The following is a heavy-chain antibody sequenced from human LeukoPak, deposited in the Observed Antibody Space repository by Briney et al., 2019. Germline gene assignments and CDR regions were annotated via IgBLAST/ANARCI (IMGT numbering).Heavy chain of an antibody. V-gene: IGHV4-39*01. CDR1: GGSISSSSYY. CDR2: IYYSGST. D-gene: IGHD3-3*01. J-gene: IGHJ4*02. CDR3: ASLEWLYTPFDY. Sequence: PSETLSLTCTVSGGSISSSSYYWGWTRQPPGKGLEWIGSIYYSGSTYYNPSLKSRVTISVDTSKNQFSLKLSSVTAADTAVYYCASLEWLYTPFDYWGQGTLVTVSS.